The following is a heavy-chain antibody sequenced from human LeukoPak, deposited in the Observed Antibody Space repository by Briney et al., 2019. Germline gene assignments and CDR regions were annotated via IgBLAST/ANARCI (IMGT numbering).Heavy chain of an antibody. CDR3: ARDHRLGDYEDY. D-gene: IGHD4-17*01. J-gene: IGHJ4*02. CDR1: GYTCTSYG. Sequence: ASVKVSCKASGYTCTSYGISWVRQAPGQGLEWMGWISAYNGNTNYAQKLQGRVTMTTDTSTSTAYMELRSLRSDDTAVYYCARDHRLGDYEDYWGQGTLVTVSS. V-gene: IGHV1-18*01. CDR2: ISAYNGNT.